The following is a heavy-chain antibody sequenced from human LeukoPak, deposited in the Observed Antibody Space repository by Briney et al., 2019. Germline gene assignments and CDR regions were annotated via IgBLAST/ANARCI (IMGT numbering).Heavy chain of an antibody. V-gene: IGHV3-23*01. CDR2: ISGSGGGT. J-gene: IGHJ4*02. D-gene: IGHD2-21*02. Sequence: GGSLRLSCAASGFTFSSYAMSWVRQAPGKGLEWVSAISGSGGGTYYADSVKGRFTISRDNSKNTLYLQMNSLRAEDTAVYYCAKDARIAYCGGDCYSPFDYWGQGTLVTVSS. CDR3: AKDARIAYCGGDCYSPFDY. CDR1: GFTFSSYA.